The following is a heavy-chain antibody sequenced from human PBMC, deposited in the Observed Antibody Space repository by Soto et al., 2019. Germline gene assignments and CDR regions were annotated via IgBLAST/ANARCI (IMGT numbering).Heavy chain of an antibody. V-gene: IGHV1-2*04. J-gene: IGHJ6*02. CDR2: INPNSGGT. CDR3: ARDLASSGSYPHRYYYYGMDV. CDR1: GYTFTGYY. D-gene: IGHD6-19*01. Sequence: ASVKVSCKASGYTFTGYYMHWVRQAPGQGLEWMGWINPNSGGTNYAQKFQGWVTMTRDTSIGTAYMELSRLRSDDTAVYYCARDLASSGSYPHRYYYYGMDVWGQGTTVTVSS.